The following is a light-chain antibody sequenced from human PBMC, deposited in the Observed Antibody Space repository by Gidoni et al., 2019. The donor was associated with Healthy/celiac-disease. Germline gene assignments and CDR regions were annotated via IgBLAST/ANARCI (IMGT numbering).Light chain of an antibody. CDR1: QSIRSY. CDR2: AAS. V-gene: IGKV1-39*01. CDR3: QQSYSTPRT. J-gene: IGKJ1*01. Sequence: DIQMTQSPSSLSASVGDRVTITCRTSQSIRSYLNWDQQKPGKAPNLLIYAASSLQSVVPSRFCGSGAETDFTLTISGLQPVDFATYYCQQSYSTPRTFGQGTKVEIK.